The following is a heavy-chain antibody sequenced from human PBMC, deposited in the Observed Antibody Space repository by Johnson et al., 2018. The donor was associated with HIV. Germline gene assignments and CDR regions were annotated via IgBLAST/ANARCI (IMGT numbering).Heavy chain of an antibody. D-gene: IGHD2-15*01. CDR3: VRGCGSRNTSHCYDAFDI. J-gene: IGHJ3*02. V-gene: IGHV3-72*01. CDR2: VRKSVNSYTT. CDR1: GFTFSDHY. Sequence: EVPLVESGGGLVQPGGSLRLSCVVSGFTFSDHYMDWVRQAPGKGLEWVGRVRKSVNSYTTEYAASVRGRLTIYRDDSKNSLYLQMNSLKPVDTAVYYCVRGCGSRNTSHCYDAFDIWGQGTMVTVSS.